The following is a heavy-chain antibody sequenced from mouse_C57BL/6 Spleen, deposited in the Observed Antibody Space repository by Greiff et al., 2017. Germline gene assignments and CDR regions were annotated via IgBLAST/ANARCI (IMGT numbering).Heavy chain of an antibody. CDR2: IYPSDSET. Sequence: QVQLQQPGAELVRPGSSVKLSCKASGYTFTSYWMDWVKQRPGQGLEWIGNIYPSDSETHYNQKFKDKATLTVDKSSSTAYMQLSSLTSEDSAVYYCARVGLGRTFDYWGQGTTRTVSS. V-gene: IGHV1-61*01. CDR3: ARVGLGRTFDY. J-gene: IGHJ2*01. D-gene: IGHD4-1*01. CDR1: GYTFTSYW.